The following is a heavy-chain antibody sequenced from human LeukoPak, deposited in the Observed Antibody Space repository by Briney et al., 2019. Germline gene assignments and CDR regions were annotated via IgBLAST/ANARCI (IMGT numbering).Heavy chain of an antibody. D-gene: IGHD3-10*01. CDR1: GFTFSSYC. V-gene: IGHV3-48*01. CDR3: ARDRWFGESLLAHFEH. J-gene: IGHJ4*02. CDR2: ISGNSSTI. Sequence: GGSLRLSCAASGFTFSSYCMAWVRQAPGKGLEWVSYISGNSSTIYYADSVKGRFTISRDNSKNSLYLQMNSLRVEDTAFYYCARDRWFGESLLAHFEHWGQGTLVTVSS.